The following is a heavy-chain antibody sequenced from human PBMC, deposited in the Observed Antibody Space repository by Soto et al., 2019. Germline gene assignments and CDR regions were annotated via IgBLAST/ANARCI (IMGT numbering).Heavy chain of an antibody. CDR1: GYTFTSYG. V-gene: IGHV1-18*01. D-gene: IGHD3-10*01. Sequence: ASVKVSCKASGYTFTSYGISWVRQAPGQGLEWMGWISAYNGNTNYAQKLQGRVTMTTDTSTSTAYMELRSLRSDDTAVYYCARAEGYYYGSGCYYYFDYWGQGTLVTVSS. CDR2: ISAYNGNT. CDR3: ARAEGYYYGSGCYYYFDY. J-gene: IGHJ4*02.